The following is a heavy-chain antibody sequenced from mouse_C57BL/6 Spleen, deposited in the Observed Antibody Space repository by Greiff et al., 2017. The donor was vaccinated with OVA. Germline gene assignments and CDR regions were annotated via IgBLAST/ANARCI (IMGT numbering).Heavy chain of an antibody. CDR1: GYTFTSYW. CDR3: ARSYYDYGYYCDY. Sequence: QVQLQQPGAELVKPGASVKLSCKASGYTFTSYWMHWVKQRPGQGLEWIGMIHPNSGSTNYNEKFKSKATLTVDKSSSTAYMQLSSLTSEDSAVYYCARSYYDYGYYCDYWGQGTTLTVSS. D-gene: IGHD2-4*01. V-gene: IGHV1-64*01. J-gene: IGHJ2*01. CDR2: IHPNSGST.